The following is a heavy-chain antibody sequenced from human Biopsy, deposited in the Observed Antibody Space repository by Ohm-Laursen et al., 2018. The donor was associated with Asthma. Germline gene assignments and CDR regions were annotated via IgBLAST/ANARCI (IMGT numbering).Heavy chain of an antibody. V-gene: IGHV4-39*01. J-gene: IGHJ6*02. CDR1: SGSGGYMRSGNYY. CDR3: VRGSSSWHHGPFHYYYGLDV. CDR2: IYYSGTT. D-gene: IGHD6-13*01. Sequence: GTLSLTCSLSSGSGGYMRSGNYYWGWIRQPPGKGLEWIGSIYYSGTTYYNPSPESRVTVSADTSKNQFSLKLTSVTAADTAVYYCVRGSSSWHHGPFHYYYGLDVWDQGTTATVSS.